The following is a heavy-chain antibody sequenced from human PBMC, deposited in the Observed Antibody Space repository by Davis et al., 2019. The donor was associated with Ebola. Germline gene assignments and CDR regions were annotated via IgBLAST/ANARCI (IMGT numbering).Heavy chain of an antibody. CDR2: TYYNSKWYY. D-gene: IGHD5-24*01. Sequence: HSQTLSLTCAISGDSVSTNSVAWNWIRQSPSRGLEWLGRTYYNSKWYYDYALSVKSRTTINPDTSKNQFSLQLNSVTPEDTAVYYCARGWLRTGLDIWGQGTMVIVSS. CDR3: ARGWLRTGLDI. J-gene: IGHJ3*02. V-gene: IGHV6-1*01. CDR1: GDSVSTNSVA.